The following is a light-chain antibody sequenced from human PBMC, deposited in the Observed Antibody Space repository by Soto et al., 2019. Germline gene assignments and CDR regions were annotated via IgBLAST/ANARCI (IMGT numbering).Light chain of an antibody. CDR3: QSYHFSQQV. CDR2: EDT. CDR1: SGNIATNY. Sequence: NFMLTQPHSMSESPGKTVTISCTRSSGNIATNYVQWYQQRPGSAPRTVIFEDTRRPSGVPDRFSGSIDSSSNSASLSISGLRTDDEADYYCQSYHFSQQVFGGGTKLTVL. J-gene: IGLJ3*02. V-gene: IGLV6-57*04.